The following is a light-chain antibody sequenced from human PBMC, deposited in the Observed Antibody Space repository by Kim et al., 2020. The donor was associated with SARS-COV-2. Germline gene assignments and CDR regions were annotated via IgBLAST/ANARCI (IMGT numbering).Light chain of an antibody. J-gene: IGKJ1*01. CDR3: QHYKGYPT. CDR2: KAS. Sequence: SVGDRVLITCRARQSISDALAWYQQKPGRVPRVLIYKASDLETGVPFGFSGSGSGTEFTLTNGSLQPGDFATYAGQHYKGYPTFGQGTKVDIK. CDR1: QSISDA. V-gene: IGKV1-5*03.